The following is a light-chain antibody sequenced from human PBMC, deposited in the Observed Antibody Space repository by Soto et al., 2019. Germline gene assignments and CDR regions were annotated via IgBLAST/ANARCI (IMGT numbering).Light chain of an antibody. J-gene: IGKJ4*01. CDR2: FAS. CDR3: QHRTA. Sequence: QMTQSPSSLSASVGDRVTITCRASQSIGNSLNWYQQKSGKAPRLLIFFASNLQSGIPSRFSCSGSGTDFTLSISSLRPEDFATYYCQHRTAFGGGTKVEIK. V-gene: IGKV1-39*01. CDR1: QSIGNS.